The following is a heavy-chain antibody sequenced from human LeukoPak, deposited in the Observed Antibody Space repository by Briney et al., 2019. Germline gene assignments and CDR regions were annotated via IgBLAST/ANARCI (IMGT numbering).Heavy chain of an antibody. J-gene: IGHJ4*02. CDR3: ARPSSSSGWSEFDS. CDR2: IWYDGIEK. D-gene: IGHD6-19*01. Sequence: RSLRLSCAASGFTFSSFGMHWVRQALGKGLEWVALIWYDGIEKSYADSVKGRFTISRDNSKNTLYLQMNSLRAEDTAVYYCARPSSSSGWSEFDSWGQGTLVIVSS. V-gene: IGHV3-33*01. CDR1: GFTFSSFG.